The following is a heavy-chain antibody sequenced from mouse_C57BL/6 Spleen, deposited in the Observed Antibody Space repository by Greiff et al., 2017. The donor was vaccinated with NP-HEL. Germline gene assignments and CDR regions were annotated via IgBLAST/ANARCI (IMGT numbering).Heavy chain of an antibody. D-gene: IGHD1-1*01. J-gene: IGHJ1*03. CDR1: GYTFTDYY. CDR2: INPNNGGT. Sequence: EVKLQQSGPELVKPGASVKISCKASGYTFTDYYMNWVKQSHGKSLEWIGDINPNNGGTSYNQKFKGKATLTVDKSSSTAYMELRSLTSEDSAVYYCARCPAYYYGSSFDVWGTGTTVTVSS. CDR3: ARCPAYYYGSSFDV. V-gene: IGHV1-26*01.